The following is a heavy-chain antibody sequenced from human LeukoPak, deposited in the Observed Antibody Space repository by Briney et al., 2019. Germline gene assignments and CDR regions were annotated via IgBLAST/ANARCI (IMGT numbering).Heavy chain of an antibody. CDR1: GGSISNADYY. Sequence: SETLSVICTLSGGSISNADYYWSWIRQPPGKGLEWIGYIYYSGTAYYNPSLKSRVTLSVDTSKNQFSLKLTSVTASDTAVYYCARDSRGWLRSDYSYYMDVWGKGTTVTVSS. V-gene: IGHV4-30-4*08. CDR3: ARDSRGWLRSDYSYYMDV. D-gene: IGHD5-12*01. J-gene: IGHJ6*03. CDR2: IYYSGTA.